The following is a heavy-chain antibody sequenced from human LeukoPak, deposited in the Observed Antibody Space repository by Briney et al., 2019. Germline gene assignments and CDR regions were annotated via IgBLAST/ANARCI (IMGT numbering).Heavy chain of an antibody. CDR2: ISSNGGST. V-gene: IGHV3-64*01. Sequence: GGSLRLSCAASGFTFSSYAMHWVRQAPGKGLEYVSAISSNGGSTYYANSVKGRFTISRDNSKNTLYLQMNSLRAEDTAVYYCAKDLSRYPDAFDIWGQGTMVTVSS. J-gene: IGHJ3*02. D-gene: IGHD1-1*01. CDR1: GFTFSSYA. CDR3: AKDLSRYPDAFDI.